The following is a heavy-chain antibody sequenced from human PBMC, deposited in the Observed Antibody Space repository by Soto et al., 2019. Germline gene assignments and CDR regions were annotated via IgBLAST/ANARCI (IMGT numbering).Heavy chain of an antibody. CDR2: ISGSGGST. V-gene: IGHV3-23*01. Sequence: EVQLLESGGGLVQPGGSLRLSCAASGFTFSSYAMSWVRQAPGKGLEWVSAISGSGGSTYYADSVKGRFNISRDNSKITLYLQMNSLRAEDTAVYYWARRGTDWNERGFDYWGQGTLVTVSS. CDR1: GFTFSSYA. J-gene: IGHJ4*02. CDR3: ARRGTDWNERGFDY. D-gene: IGHD1-1*01.